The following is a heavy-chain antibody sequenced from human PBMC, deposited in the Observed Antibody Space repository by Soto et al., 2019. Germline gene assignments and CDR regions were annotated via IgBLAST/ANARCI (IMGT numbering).Heavy chain of an antibody. CDR2: ISSDGNDK. Sequence: GVAGFSITRYAMHRVRKAPGKGLEWVAAISSDGNDKYYADSVKGRFTISRDNAKNTLYLQMNSLRAEDTAVYYCAIRASYYDSSGYFDYWGQGTLVTVSS. D-gene: IGHD3-22*01. CDR1: GFSITRYA. J-gene: IGHJ4*02. CDR3: AIRASYYDSSGYFDY. V-gene: IGHV3-30-3*01.